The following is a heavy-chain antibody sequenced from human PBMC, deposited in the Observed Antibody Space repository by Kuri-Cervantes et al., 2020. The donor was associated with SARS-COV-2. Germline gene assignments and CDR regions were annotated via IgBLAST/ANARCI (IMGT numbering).Heavy chain of an antibody. J-gene: IGHJ5*02. CDR3: ARGVYWPRTYQPGHGFDP. V-gene: IGHV3-33*01. CDR1: GFTFSSYG. CDR2: IWYDGSNK. D-gene: IGHD2-2*01. Sequence: GESLKISCAASGFTFSSYGMHWVRQAPGKGLEWVAVIWYDGSNKYYADSVKGRFTISRDNSKNTLHLQMNSLRAEDTAVYYCARGVYWPRTYQPGHGFDPWGQGTLVTVSS.